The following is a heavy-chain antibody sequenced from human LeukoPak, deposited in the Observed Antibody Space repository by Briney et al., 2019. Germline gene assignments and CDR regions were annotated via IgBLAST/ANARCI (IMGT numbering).Heavy chain of an antibody. Sequence: ASVKVSCKVSGYTLTELSMHWVRQAPGKGLEWMGGFDPEDGETIYAQKFQGRVTMTEDTSTDTAYMELRSLRSDDTAVYYCARRGYYDSSGYLFYWGQGTLVTVSS. CDR1: GYTLTELS. V-gene: IGHV1-24*01. CDR2: FDPEDGET. J-gene: IGHJ4*02. D-gene: IGHD3-22*01. CDR3: ARRGYYDSSGYLFY.